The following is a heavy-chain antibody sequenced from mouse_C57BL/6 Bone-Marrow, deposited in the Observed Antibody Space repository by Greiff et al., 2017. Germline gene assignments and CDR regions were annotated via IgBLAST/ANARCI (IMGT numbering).Heavy chain of an antibody. CDR1: GYTFTDYE. V-gene: IGHV1-15*01. D-gene: IGHD1-1*01. Sequence: VQLQQSGAELVRPGASVTLSCKASGYTFTDYEMHWVKQTPVHGLEWIGAIDPETGGTAYNQKFKGKAILTADKSSSTAYMELRSLTSEDSAVYYCITTVLDYWGQGTTLTFSS. CDR2: IDPETGGT. J-gene: IGHJ2*01. CDR3: ITTVLDY.